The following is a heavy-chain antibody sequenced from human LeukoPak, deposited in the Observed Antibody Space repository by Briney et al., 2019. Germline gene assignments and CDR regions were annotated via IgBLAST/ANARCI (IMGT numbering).Heavy chain of an antibody. V-gene: IGHV3-7*01. CDR1: GFTFSSYG. J-gene: IGHJ4*02. D-gene: IGHD3-16*01. CDR3: SRGGGKLDY. Sequence: GRSLRLSCAASGFTFSSYGMHWVRQAPGKGLEWVANIKEDGSDQNYVDSVKGRFTISRDNAKNSLHPQMNSLRAEDTAVYYCSRGGGKLDYWGQGTLVTVSS. CDR2: IKEDGSDQ.